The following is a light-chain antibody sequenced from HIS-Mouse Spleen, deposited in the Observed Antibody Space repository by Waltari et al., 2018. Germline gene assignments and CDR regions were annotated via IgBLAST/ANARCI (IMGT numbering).Light chain of an antibody. Sequence: LTQSPATLSLSPGERATLSCRASQGISSYLAWSQQKPGKAPKLLIYAASTLQSGVPSRFSGSGSGTEFTLTISSLQPEDFATYYCQQLNSYPPTFGQGTKVEIK. V-gene: IGKV1-9*01. CDR1: QGISSY. CDR3: QQLNSYPPT. CDR2: AAS. J-gene: IGKJ1*01.